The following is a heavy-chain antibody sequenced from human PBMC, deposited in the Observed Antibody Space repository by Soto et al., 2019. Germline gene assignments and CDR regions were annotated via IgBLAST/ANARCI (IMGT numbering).Heavy chain of an antibody. CDR2: IMPIFGRA. Sequence: QVQLVQSGAEVKKPGSSVKVSCKASVSTFSNYAFSWVLQSPGQGLEWLRGIMPIFGRADYAQKFRGRVTLIADESLRTAHMELSSLRSEETAVYYCARWLQEAGIGGNYYYGMDVCGQGTTVTVSS. J-gene: IGHJ6*02. V-gene: IGHV1-69*12. CDR1: VSTFSNYA. D-gene: IGHD6-19*01. CDR3: ARWLQEAGIGGNYYYGMDV.